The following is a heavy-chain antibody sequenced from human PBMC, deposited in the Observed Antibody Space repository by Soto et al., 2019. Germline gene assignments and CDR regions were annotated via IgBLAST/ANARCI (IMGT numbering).Heavy chain of an antibody. Sequence: GGSLRLSCAASGFTFSSYAMSWVRQAPGKGLEWVSAISGSGGSTYYADSVKGRFTISRDNSKNTLYLQMNSLRAEDTAVYYCAKDLSRDYYDSSGYYSAPGPTLDYWGQGTLVTVSS. V-gene: IGHV3-23*01. CDR1: GFTFSSYA. CDR3: AKDLSRDYYDSSGYYSAPGPTLDY. CDR2: ISGSGGST. D-gene: IGHD3-22*01. J-gene: IGHJ4*02.